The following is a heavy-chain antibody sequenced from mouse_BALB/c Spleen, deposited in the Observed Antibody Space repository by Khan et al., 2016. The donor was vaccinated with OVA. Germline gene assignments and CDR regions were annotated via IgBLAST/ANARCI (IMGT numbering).Heavy chain of an antibody. CDR3: TRSWYGTFAY. CDR2: IYLGSDNT. J-gene: IGHJ3*01. CDR1: GYTFTDYI. Sequence: QVQLKQSGPELVKPGASVKMSCKASGYTFTDYIINWVKQRTGQGLEWIGDIYLGSDNTYYNEKFKGKATLTADKSSNTVYMQLSSLTAEDAAVYCCTRSWYGTFAYWGQGTLVTVSA. V-gene: IGHV1-77*01. D-gene: IGHD2-10*02.